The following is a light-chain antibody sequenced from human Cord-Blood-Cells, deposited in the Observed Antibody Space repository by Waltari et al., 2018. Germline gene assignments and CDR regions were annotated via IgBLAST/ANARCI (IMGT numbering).Light chain of an antibody. J-gene: IGLJ1*01. CDR2: EVS. V-gene: IGLV2-23*02. CDR3: CSYAGSSTLV. CDR1: SSDVGSYNL. Sequence: QSALTQPASVSGSPGQSITISCTGTSSDVGSYNLVSWYQQHPGKAPKLMIYEVSKRPSGVSNRFSGSKSGNTASLTISGRQAEDEADYYCCSYAGSSTLVFGTGTKVTVL.